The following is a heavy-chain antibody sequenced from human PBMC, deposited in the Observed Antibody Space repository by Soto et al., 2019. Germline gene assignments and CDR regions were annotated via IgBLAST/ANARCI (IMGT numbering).Heavy chain of an antibody. J-gene: IGHJ4*02. CDR2: IYHSGST. CDR3: ERWLGHSSGRYFDY. V-gene: IGHV4-59*08. D-gene: IGHD6-19*01. CDR1: GGSISSYY. Sequence: QVQLQESGPGLVKPSETLSLTCTVSGGSISSYYWNWIRQPPGKGLEWIGYIYHSGSTNYNPSLKRRVPIAVDTSKNQCSLKLSSVTAADTAVYYCERWLGHSSGRYFDYWGQGTLVTVSS.